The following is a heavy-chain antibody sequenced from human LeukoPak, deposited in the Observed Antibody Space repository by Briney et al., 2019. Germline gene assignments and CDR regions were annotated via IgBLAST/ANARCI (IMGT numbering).Heavy chain of an antibody. V-gene: IGHV4-4*02. J-gene: IGHJ4*02. CDR3: ASGYSYGYFDY. Sequence: SETLSLTCAVSGGSVSSSNWWSWVRQPPGEGLEWIGEIYHSGSTNYNPSLKSRVTISVDKSKNQFSLKLSSVTAADTAVYYCASGYSYGYFDYWGQGTLVTVSS. CDR1: GGSVSSSNW. CDR2: IYHSGST. D-gene: IGHD5-18*01.